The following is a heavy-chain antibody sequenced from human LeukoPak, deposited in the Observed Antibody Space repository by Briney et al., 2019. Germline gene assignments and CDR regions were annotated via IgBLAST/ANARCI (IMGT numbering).Heavy chain of an antibody. Sequence: SETLSLTCTVSGGSISSGGYYWSWIRQHPGKGLEWIGYIYYSGSTYYNPSLKSRVTISVDTSKNQFSLKLSSVTAADTAVYYCARDTEEGWFDPWGQGILVTVSS. J-gene: IGHJ5*02. CDR2: IYYSGST. V-gene: IGHV4-31*03. CDR3: ARDTEEGWFDP. CDR1: GGSISSGGYY.